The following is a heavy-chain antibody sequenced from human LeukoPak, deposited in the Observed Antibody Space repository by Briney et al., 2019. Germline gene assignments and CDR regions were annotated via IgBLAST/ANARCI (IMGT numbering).Heavy chain of an antibody. CDR2: IYYSGST. CDR3: ARTRYYYNSRSYGAPYYFDY. V-gene: IGHV4-59*08. J-gene: IGHJ4*02. CDR1: GGSIRSYY. Sequence: SETLSLTCTVSGGSIRSYYWSWIRQPPGKGLEWIGYIYYSGSTNYNPSLKSRVTISVDTSKNQFSLKLSSVTAADTAVYYCARTRYYYNSRSYGAPYYFDYWGQGTLVTVSS. D-gene: IGHD3-10*01.